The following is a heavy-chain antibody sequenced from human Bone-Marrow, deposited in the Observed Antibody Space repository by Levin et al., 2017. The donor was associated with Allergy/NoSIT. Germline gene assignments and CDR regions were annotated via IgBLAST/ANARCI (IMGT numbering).Heavy chain of an antibody. CDR1: GFTFSSYG. CDR2: IWYDGSNK. V-gene: IGHV3-33*01. D-gene: IGHD3-10*01. J-gene: IGHJ4*02. CDR3: ARGPYYGSGGDFDY. Sequence: GGSLRLSCAASGFTFSSYGMHWVRQAPGKGLEWVAVIWYDGSNKYYTDSVKGRFTISRDNSKNTVYLQMNSLRAEDTAVYYCARGPYYGSGGDFDYWGQGTLVTVSS.